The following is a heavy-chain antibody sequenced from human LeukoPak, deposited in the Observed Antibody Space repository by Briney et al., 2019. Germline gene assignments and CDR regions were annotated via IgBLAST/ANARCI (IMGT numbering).Heavy chain of an antibody. CDR3: ARGSVAGLFGY. J-gene: IGHJ4*02. Sequence: SETLSLTCAVYGGSFSGYYWSWIRQPPGKGLEWIGEINHSGSTNYNPSLKSRVTISVDTSKNQFSLKLSSVTAADTAVYCCARGSVAGLFGYWGQGTLVTVSS. D-gene: IGHD6-19*01. CDR2: INHSGST. CDR1: GGSFSGYY. V-gene: IGHV4-34*01.